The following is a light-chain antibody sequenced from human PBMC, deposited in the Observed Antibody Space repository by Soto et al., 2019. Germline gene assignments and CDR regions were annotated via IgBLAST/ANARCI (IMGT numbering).Light chain of an antibody. CDR3: QQSDSSPYT. CDR2: STS. Sequence: DIQMTQSPSSLSASVGDRVTITCRASEPISTFLNWYQQKPGNAPTLLIYSTSTLQSGVSARFSGGGFGTDFTLTISSLQTEDFATYFCQQSDSSPYTFGQGTKLQIK. V-gene: IGKV1-39*01. CDR1: EPISTF. J-gene: IGKJ2*01.